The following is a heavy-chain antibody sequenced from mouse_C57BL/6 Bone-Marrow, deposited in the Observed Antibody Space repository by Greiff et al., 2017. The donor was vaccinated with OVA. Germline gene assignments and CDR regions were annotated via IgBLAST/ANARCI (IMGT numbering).Heavy chain of an antibody. Sequence: VQLQQSGPELVKPGASVKISCKASGYAFSSSWMNWVKQRPGKGLEWIGRIYPGDGDTNYNGKFKGKATLTADKSSSTAYMQLSSLTSEDSAVSFFARSRDAYYVRYFAVWGPGTTVTVSS. CDR2: IYPGDGDT. D-gene: IGHD2-3*01. J-gene: IGHJ1*01. V-gene: IGHV1-82*01. CDR1: GYAFSSSW. CDR3: ARSRDAYYVRYFAV.